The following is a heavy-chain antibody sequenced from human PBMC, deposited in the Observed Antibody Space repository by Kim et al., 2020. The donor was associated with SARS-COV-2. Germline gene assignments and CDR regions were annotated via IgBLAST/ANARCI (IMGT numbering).Heavy chain of an antibody. V-gene: IGHV3-30*18. Sequence: GGSLRLSCAASGFTFSSYGMHWVRQAPGKGLEWVAVISYDGSNKYYADSVKGRFTISRDNSKNTLYLQMNSLRAEDTAVYYCAKGGGRPIAARRAGYYGMDVWGQGTTVTVSS. CDR2: ISYDGSNK. CDR3: AKGGGRPIAARRAGYYGMDV. CDR1: GFTFSSYG. J-gene: IGHJ6*02. D-gene: IGHD6-6*01.